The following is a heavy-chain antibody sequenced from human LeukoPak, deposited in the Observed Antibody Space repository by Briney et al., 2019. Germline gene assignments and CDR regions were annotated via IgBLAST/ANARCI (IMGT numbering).Heavy chain of an antibody. J-gene: IGHJ4*02. CDR3: TRGSLSGSSRDY. D-gene: IGHD1-26*01. Sequence: GASVKVSCKASGYTFTGYDINWVRQATGQGLEWMGWTNPNTGDTGYSHNFQGRVTMTRDTSIDTAYMQLGGLTSEDTAVYYCTRGSLSGSSRDYWGQGTLVTVSS. V-gene: IGHV1-8*01. CDR1: GYTFTGYD. CDR2: TNPNTGDT.